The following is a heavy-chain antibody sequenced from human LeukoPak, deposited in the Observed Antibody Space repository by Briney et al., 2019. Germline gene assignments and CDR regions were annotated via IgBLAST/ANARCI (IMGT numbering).Heavy chain of an antibody. CDR1: GFTFSDSW. V-gene: IGHV3-7*01. J-gene: IGHJ6*02. D-gene: IGHD3-16*01. CDR2: MNQDGSAK. Sequence: GGSLRLSCAASGFTFSDSWMSWVRQAPGRGLEWVANMNQDGSAKDYVDPVKGRFTISRDNARNSLYLQMSSLRAEDTAVYYCATYTHWVAGDVWGQGTTVTVSS. CDR3: ATYTHWVAGDV.